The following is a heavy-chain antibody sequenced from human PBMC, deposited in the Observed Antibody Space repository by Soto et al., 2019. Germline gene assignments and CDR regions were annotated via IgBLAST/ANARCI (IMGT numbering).Heavy chain of an antibody. D-gene: IGHD6-13*01. CDR1: GGTLSPYY. J-gene: IGHJ4*02. CDR3: ARARAGYFDY. CDR2: INQYGTT. V-gene: IGHV4-34*01. Sequence: SETLSLTCAVSGGTLSPYYWAWVRQPPGKGLEWIGEINQYGTTRYSPSLKSRVTMSVDRAKNQVSLRPSSVTAADTAVYYCARARAGYFDYWGQGTLVTVSS.